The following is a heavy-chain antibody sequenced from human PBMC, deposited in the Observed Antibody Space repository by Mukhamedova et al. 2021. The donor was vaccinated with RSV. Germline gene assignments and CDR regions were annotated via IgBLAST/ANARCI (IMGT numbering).Heavy chain of an antibody. CDR2: IYHSGST. Sequence: STWGSWVRQPPGKGLEWIGEIYHSGSTNYNPSLKSRVTISVDKSKNQFSLKLSSVTAADTAVYYCARGVLEPALQLGFVPRFDPWGQ. CDR1: STW. D-gene: IGHD4-11*01. CDR3: ARGVLEPALQLGFVPRFDP. J-gene: IGHJ5*02. V-gene: IGHV4-4*02.